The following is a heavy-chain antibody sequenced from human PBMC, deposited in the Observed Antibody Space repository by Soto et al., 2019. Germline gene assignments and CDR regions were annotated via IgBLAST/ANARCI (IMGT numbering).Heavy chain of an antibody. V-gene: IGHV4-34*01. D-gene: IGHD4-17*01. Sequence: QVQLQQWGAGLLKPSETLSLTCAVYGGSFSGYYWSWIRQPPGKGLEWIGEINHSGSTNYNPSLTGRVTISVDTSKNQFSLKLSSVTAADTAVYYCARGLRPDYWGQGTLVTVSS. CDR2: INHSGST. J-gene: IGHJ4*02. CDR3: ARGLRPDY. CDR1: GGSFSGYY.